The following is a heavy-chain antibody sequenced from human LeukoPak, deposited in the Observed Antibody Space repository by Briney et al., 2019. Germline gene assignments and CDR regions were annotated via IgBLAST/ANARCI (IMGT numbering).Heavy chain of an antibody. D-gene: IGHD3-10*01. CDR1: GPTFSSYS. Sequence: GGSLRLSCAASGPTFSSYSMNWVRQAPGKGLEWVSYISSSSSTIYYADSVKGRFTISRDNAKNSLYLQMNSLRDEDTAVYYCARDGMVRGVIIWDAFDIWGQGTMVTVSS. J-gene: IGHJ3*02. CDR3: ARDGMVRGVIIWDAFDI. V-gene: IGHV3-48*02. CDR2: ISSSSSTI.